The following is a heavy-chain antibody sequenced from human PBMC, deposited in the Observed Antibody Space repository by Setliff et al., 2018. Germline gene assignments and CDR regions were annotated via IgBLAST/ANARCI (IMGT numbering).Heavy chain of an antibody. CDR1: GYTFTDYG. CDR3: SRLVRFCTKISCQRLLGDDY. D-gene: IGHD2-2*01. V-gene: IGHV1-18*01. CDR2: ISPYSGNT. Sequence: ASVKVSCKASGYTFTDYGVTWVRQAPGQGLEWVGWISPYSGNTYYAPKFQDRITMTTDTSTSTAYLEFKSLRSDDTAIYYCSRLVRFCTKISCQRLLGDDYWGQGALVTVSS. J-gene: IGHJ4*02.